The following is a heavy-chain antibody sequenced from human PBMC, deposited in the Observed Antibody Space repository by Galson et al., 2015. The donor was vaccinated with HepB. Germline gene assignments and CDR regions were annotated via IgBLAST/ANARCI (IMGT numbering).Heavy chain of an antibody. CDR3: ARDHPVYSGYEIDY. CDR2: ISVYNGDT. Sequence: SVKVSCKASGYTFTSYAISWVRQAPGRGLEWMGWISVYNGDTNYAQKIQGRLTMPTDTSTSTAYMELRSLRSDDTAVYFCARDHPVYSGYEIDYWGQGTLVLVSS. V-gene: IGHV1-18*04. CDR1: GYTFTSYA. D-gene: IGHD5-12*01. J-gene: IGHJ4*02.